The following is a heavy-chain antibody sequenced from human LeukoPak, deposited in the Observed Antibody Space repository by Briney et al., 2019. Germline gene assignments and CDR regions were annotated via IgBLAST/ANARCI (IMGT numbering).Heavy chain of an antibody. V-gene: IGHV3-21*01. CDR1: GFTFNDYT. CDR2: ITGDCNYI. D-gene: IGHD3-3*01. Sequence: GGSLRLSCAASGFTFNDYTMTWVRQAPGKGLEWVSSITGDCNYIFYADSVKGRFTISRDNAQNSLFLELNSLRGEDTAVYYCARERNFFYFDYWGQGALVTVSS. CDR3: ARERNFFYFDY. J-gene: IGHJ4*02.